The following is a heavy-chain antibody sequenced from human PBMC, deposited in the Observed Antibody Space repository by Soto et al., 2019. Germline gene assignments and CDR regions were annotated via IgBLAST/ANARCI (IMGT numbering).Heavy chain of an antibody. J-gene: IGHJ4*02. Sequence: EVQLVESGGGLVQPGGSLRLSCAASGFTFSVYSMNWIRQAPGKGLQWVSYMTSDMKTIHYADSVQGRFTISRDHAKNLVYLQMTSLRDEDTAVYYCARSVEGHFDYWGQGALVTVSS. V-gene: IGHV3-48*02. CDR1: GFTFSVYS. CDR2: MTSDMKTI. CDR3: ARSVEGHFDY. D-gene: IGHD6-19*01.